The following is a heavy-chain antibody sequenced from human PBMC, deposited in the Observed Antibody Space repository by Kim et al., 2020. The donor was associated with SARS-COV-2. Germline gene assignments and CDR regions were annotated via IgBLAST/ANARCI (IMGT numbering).Heavy chain of an antibody. CDR1: GFTFSSYS. J-gene: IGHJ4*02. CDR3: ARNLPLYYYDSSGYYDDY. D-gene: IGHD3-22*01. CDR2: ISSSSSTI. V-gene: IGHV3-48*02. Sequence: GGSLRLSCAASGFTFSSYSMNWVRQAPGKGLEWVSYISSSSSTIYYADSAKGRFTISRDNAKNSLYLQMNSLRDEDTAVYYCARNLPLYYYDSSGYYDDYWGQGTLVTVSS.